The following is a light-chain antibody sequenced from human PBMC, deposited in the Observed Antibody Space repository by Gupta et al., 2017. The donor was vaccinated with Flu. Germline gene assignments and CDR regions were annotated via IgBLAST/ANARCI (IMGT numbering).Light chain of an antibody. CDR2: STN. Sequence: QTVVTQEPSLTVSPGGTVTLTCASNTGTVTTTYYPNWFQLKTGQALRVLIYSTNNKHSWTPARFSGSLLGGKAALTLSGVQAEDEADYYCLLYYGGNWVFGGGTRLTVL. V-gene: IGLV7-43*01. J-gene: IGLJ3*02. CDR3: LLYYGGNWV. CDR1: TGTVTTTYY.